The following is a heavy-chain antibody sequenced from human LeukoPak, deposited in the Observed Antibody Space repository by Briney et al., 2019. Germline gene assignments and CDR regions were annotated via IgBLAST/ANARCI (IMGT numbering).Heavy chain of an antibody. CDR1: GFTFTTYW. CDR2: INQDGTEK. V-gene: IGHV3-7*01. D-gene: IGHD4-11*01. CDR3: ARDLSKYSNGFL. Sequence: GGSLRLSCAASGFTFTTYWMSWVRQAPGKGLEWVANINQDGTEKYYVDSVKGRFTISRDNAKNTLFLQMNSLGAEDSAVYYCARDLSKYSNGFLWGQGILVTVSS. J-gene: IGHJ4*02.